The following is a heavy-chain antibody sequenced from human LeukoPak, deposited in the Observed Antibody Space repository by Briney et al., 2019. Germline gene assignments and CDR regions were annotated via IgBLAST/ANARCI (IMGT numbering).Heavy chain of an antibody. J-gene: IGHJ4*02. CDR1: GFTFSSYS. V-gene: IGHV3-21*01. D-gene: IGHD6-6*01. CDR2: ISSGSSYI. CDR3: ARTQIEYSSSVFDY. Sequence: GGSLRLSCAASGFTFSSYSMNWVRQAPGKGLEWVSSISSGSSYIYYADSVKGRFTISRDNAKNSLYLQMNSLRAEDTAVYYCARTQIEYSSSVFDYWGQGTLVTVSS.